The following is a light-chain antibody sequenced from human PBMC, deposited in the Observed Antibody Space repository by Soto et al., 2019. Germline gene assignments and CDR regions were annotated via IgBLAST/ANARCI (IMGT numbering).Light chain of an antibody. J-gene: IGKJ4*01. CDR3: QQRINWPLT. V-gene: IGKV3-11*01. CDR2: DVS. CDR1: QSVSTF. Sequence: EIVLTQFPATLSLSPGERATLSGKASQSVSTFLAWYQQKPGQAPRLLMYDVSRRATGSPTRFSGSGSGTDFTLTISSLEPEDFAVYYCQQRINWPLTFGGGTKVEIK.